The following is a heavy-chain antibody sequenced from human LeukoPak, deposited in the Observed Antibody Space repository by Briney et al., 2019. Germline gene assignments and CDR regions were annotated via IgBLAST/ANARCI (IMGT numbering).Heavy chain of an antibody. J-gene: IGHJ5*02. CDR2: INHSGST. V-gene: IGHV4-34*01. CDR1: GGSFSDYY. CDR3: AREESGSYRRSDWFDP. Sequence: PSETLSLTCAVYGGSFSDYYWSCIRQPPGKGLEWIGEINHSGSTNYNPSLKSRVTISVDTSKNQFSLKLSSVTAAGTAVYYCAREESGSYRRSDWFDPWGQGTLVTVSS. D-gene: IGHD1-26*01.